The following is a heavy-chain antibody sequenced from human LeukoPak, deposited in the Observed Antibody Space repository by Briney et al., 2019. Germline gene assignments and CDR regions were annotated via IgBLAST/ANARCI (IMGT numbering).Heavy chain of an antibody. Sequence: ASVKVSCKASGYTFTGYYMHWVRQAPGQGLEWMGWINPNSGGTNYAQKFQGRATMTRDTSISTAYMELSRLRSDDTAVYYCARSVLRQGAFDIWGQGTMVTVSS. CDR3: ARSVLRQGAFDI. CDR1: GYTFTGYY. J-gene: IGHJ3*02. CDR2: INPNSGGT. D-gene: IGHD2-8*01. V-gene: IGHV1-2*02.